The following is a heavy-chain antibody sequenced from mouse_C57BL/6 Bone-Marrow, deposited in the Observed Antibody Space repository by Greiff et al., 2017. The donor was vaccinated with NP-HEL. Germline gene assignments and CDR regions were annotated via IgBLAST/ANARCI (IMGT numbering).Heavy chain of an antibody. Sequence: VQLQQSGAELVRPGASVKLSCTASGFNIKDDYMHWVKQRPEQGLEWIGWIDPENGDTEYASKFQGKATITADTSSNTAYLQLSSLTSEDTAVYYCTTLDSGYYFDYWGQGTTLTVSS. CDR2: IDPENGDT. CDR1: GFNIKDDY. J-gene: IGHJ2*01. D-gene: IGHD1-3*01. CDR3: TTLDSGYYFDY. V-gene: IGHV14-4*01.